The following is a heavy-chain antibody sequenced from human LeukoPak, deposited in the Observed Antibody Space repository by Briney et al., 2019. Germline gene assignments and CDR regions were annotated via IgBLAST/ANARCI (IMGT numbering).Heavy chain of an antibody. CDR3: ARIGVDAFDI. Sequence: GGSLRLSCAASGFTFSSYDMHWVRQAPGKGLEWVSAIDTDGDTFCPGSVKGRFTISRDNAENSLYLQMNSLRAEDTAVYYCARIGVDAFDIWGQGTMVTVSS. CDR1: GFTFSSYD. V-gene: IGHV3-13*01. J-gene: IGHJ3*02. CDR2: IDTDGDT.